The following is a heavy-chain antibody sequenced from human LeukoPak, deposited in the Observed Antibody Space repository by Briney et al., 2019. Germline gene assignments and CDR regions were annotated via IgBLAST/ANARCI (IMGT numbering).Heavy chain of an antibody. J-gene: IGHJ6*04. CDR3: ARDRLGISDV. Sequence: SETLSLTCAVYGGSFSGYYWSWIRQPPGKGLEWIGEINHSGSTNYNPSLKSRVTISVDTSKNQFSLKLSSVTAADTAVYYCARDRLGISDVWGKGTTVTISS. CDR1: GGSFSGYY. D-gene: IGHD2-15*01. V-gene: IGHV4-34*01. CDR2: INHSGST.